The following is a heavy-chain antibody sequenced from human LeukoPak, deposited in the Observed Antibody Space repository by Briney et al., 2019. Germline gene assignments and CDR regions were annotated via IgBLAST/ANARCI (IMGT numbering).Heavy chain of an antibody. CDR3: ARDNYPFDY. CDR1: GFTFISDW. D-gene: IGHD4-11*01. J-gene: IGHJ4*02. CDR2: IKQDGSEK. V-gene: IGHV3-7*01. Sequence: AGGSLRLSCAASGFTFISDWMSWVRQAPGKGLEWVANIKQDGSEKNYVDSVKGRFTISRDNAKNSLYLQMNSLRGEDTAVYYCARDNYPFDYWGQGTLVTVPS.